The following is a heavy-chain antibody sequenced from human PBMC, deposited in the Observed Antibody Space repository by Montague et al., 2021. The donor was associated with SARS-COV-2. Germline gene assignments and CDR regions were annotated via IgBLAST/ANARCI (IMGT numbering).Heavy chain of an antibody. Sequence: SETLSLTCTVSGGSISSYYWSWIRQPPGKGLEWIGDIYYSGSTNXNPSLKSRVTISVDTSKNQFSLKLNSVTAADTAVYYCARGSYGADAFDIWGQGTMVTVSS. CDR3: ARGSYGADAFDI. J-gene: IGHJ3*02. D-gene: IGHD4/OR15-4a*01. V-gene: IGHV4-59*01. CDR2: IYYSGST. CDR1: GGSISSYY.